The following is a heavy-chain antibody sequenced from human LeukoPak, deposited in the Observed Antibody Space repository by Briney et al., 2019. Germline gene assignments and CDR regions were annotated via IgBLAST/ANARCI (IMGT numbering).Heavy chain of an antibody. CDR3: ARRGYVWGSLGY. D-gene: IGHD3-16*01. CDR1: GYTFTSYD. J-gene: IGHJ4*02. CDR2: MNPNSGGT. V-gene: IGHV1-2*02. Sequence: ASVKVSCKASGYTFTSYDINWVRQATGQGLEWMGWMNPNSGGTNYAQKFQGRVTMTRDTSITTAYMELSSLRSDDTAVYYCARRGYVWGSLGYWGQGTLVTVSS.